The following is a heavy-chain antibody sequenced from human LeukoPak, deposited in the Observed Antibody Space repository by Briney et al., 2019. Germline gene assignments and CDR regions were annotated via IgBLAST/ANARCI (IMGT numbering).Heavy chain of an antibody. CDR3: ARRIAAGGIFDY. V-gene: IGHV5-51*01. Sequence: GEALKISCKGSGYSVTNYWIAWVRQVPGKGPEWMGIIYPGDSDTRYIPSFQGQVTISADKSISTAYLQWSSLKASDTAMYYCARRIAAGGIFDYWGQGTLVTVSS. D-gene: IGHD6-13*01. J-gene: IGHJ4*02. CDR2: IYPGDSDT. CDR1: GYSVTNYW.